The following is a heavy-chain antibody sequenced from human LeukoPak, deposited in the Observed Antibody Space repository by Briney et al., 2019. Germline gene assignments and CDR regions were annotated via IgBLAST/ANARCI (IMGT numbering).Heavy chain of an antibody. CDR1: GFTFTTYG. D-gene: IGHD3-9*01. V-gene: IGHV3-30*18. CDR2: ISYDGSST. CDR3: AKDHVPLRYFDWLLTA. Sequence: GRSLRLSCTASGFTFTTYGMHWVRQAPGKGLEWVAVISYDGSSTYYADSVKGRFTISRDISKNTLYLQMNSLRAEDTAVYYCAKDHVPLRYFDWLLTAWGQGTLVIVSS. J-gene: IGHJ5*02.